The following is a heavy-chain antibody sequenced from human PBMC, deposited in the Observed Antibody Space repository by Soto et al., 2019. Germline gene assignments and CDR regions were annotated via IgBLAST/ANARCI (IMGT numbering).Heavy chain of an antibody. CDR2: IIPIFGTA. Sequence: QVQLVQSGAEVKKPGSSVKVSCKASGGTFSSYAISWVRQAPGQGLEWMGGIIPIFGTANYAQKFQGRVMITADESTSTDDLELSSLRSEDTAVYYCARMVISVALNWFDPWGQGTLVTVSS. D-gene: IGHD6-19*01. V-gene: IGHV1-69*01. CDR1: GGTFSSYA. CDR3: ARMVISVALNWFDP. J-gene: IGHJ5*02.